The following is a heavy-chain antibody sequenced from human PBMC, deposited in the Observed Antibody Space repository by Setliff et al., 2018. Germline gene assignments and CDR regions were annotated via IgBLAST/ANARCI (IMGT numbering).Heavy chain of an antibody. V-gene: IGHV3-23*03. CDR2: IYSGSSDA. J-gene: IGHJ4*01. CDR1: GITFINAA. CDR3: AKEPSSCSAPRLSLCGYFDS. Sequence: GGSLRLSCVTSGITFINAAMAWVRQAPGKGPEWISFIYSGSSDAVFADSVKGRFTISRDNSRNTLFLQMNSLRAEDTAVYYCAKEPSSCSAPRLSLCGYFDSWGQGTQVTVSS. D-gene: IGHD2-21*01.